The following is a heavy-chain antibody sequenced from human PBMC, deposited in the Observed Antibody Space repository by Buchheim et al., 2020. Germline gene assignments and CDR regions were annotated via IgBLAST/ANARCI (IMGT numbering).Heavy chain of an antibody. Sequence: QVQLQESGPGLVKPSQTPSLTCTVSGGSISSDNYYWNWIRQPAGQGLEWIWRIYTSGSTNYNPSLKSRVTISVDTSPHQFSRNLSSVTAADTAVYYCARGLPIYYYYYGMDVWGQGTT. V-gene: IGHV4-61*02. J-gene: IGHJ6*02. CDR2: IYTSGST. CDR3: ARGLPIYYYYYGMDV. CDR1: GGSISSDNYY.